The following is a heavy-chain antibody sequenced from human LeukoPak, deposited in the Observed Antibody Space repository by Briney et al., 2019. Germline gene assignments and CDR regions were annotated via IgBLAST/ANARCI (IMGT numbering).Heavy chain of an antibody. CDR3: ATQQWLVSYWYFDL. D-gene: IGHD6-19*01. CDR1: GYTLTELS. V-gene: IGHV1-24*01. J-gene: IGHJ2*01. Sequence: GASVKVSCKVSGYTLTELSMHWVRQAPGKGLEWVGGFDPEDGETIYAQKFQGRVTMTEDTSTDTAYMELSSLRSEDTAVYYCATQQWLVSYWYFDLWGRGTLVTVSS. CDR2: FDPEDGET.